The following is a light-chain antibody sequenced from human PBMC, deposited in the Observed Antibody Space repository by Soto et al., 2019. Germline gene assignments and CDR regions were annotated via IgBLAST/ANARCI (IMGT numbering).Light chain of an antibody. Sequence: EVVLTQSPGTLSLSPGERATLSCRASQSVSSSYLAWYQQKPGQAPRLLIYGASSRATGIPDRFSGSGSGTDFTLTISRLEPEDFAVYYSQQYGSSSWTSGQGTNLDI. CDR1: QSVSSSY. J-gene: IGKJ1*01. V-gene: IGKV3-20*01. CDR2: GAS. CDR3: QQYGSSSWT.